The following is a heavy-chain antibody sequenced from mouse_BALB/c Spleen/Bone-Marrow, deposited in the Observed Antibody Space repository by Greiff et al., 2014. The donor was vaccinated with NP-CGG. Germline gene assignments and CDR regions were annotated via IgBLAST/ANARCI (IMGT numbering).Heavy chain of an antibody. CDR1: GFTLTDYY. J-gene: IGHJ1*01. D-gene: IGHD2-1*01. Sequence: EVKLVESGGGLVQPGGSLRLSCATSGFTLTDYYMSWVRQPPGKALEWLGFIRNKAKGCTTEYSASVKGRFAISRDNSQSILYLQMTTLRPEDSATYYCARDIEGNYSYWDLDVWGAGTTVTVSS. CDR3: ARDIEGNYSYWDLDV. CDR2: IRNKAKGCTT. V-gene: IGHV7-3*02.